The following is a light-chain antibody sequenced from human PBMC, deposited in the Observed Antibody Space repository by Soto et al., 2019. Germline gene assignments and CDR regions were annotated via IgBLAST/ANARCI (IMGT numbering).Light chain of an antibody. CDR1: QSVSSSY. CDR2: GTS. V-gene: IGKV3-20*01. Sequence: ETVLTQSPGTLSLSPGERATLSCRPSQSVSSSYLAWYQQKSGQAPRLLIYGTSNRSTGIPDRFSGSGSGTDFTLTISRLETEDFAVYYCQQYGSSIYTFGQGPKLDIK. CDR3: QQYGSSIYT. J-gene: IGKJ2*01.